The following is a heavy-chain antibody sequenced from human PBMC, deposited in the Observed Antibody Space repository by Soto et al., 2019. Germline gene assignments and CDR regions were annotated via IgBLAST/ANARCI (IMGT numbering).Heavy chain of an antibody. D-gene: IGHD3-22*01. V-gene: IGHV3-23*01. CDR3: VKDDGGYPSTAPH. CDR1: GITIRNYP. J-gene: IGHJ4*02. CDR2: ISGSGDRT. Sequence: EVQLLESGGGLVQPGGSLRLSCAASGITIRNYPMSWGRQAPVKGLDWVSGISGSGDRTYYGDSAKGRFTISKDISKNSLSLQLDSLGVEDTAVYFCVKDDGGYPSTAPHWGQGTLVTVSS.